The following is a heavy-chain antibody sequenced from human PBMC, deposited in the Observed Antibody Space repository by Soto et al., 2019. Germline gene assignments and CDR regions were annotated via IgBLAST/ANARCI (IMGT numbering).Heavy chain of an antibody. J-gene: IGHJ6*02. CDR3: ARHIDVSDYCYYYGKDV. CDR1: GYSFTSYW. V-gene: IGHV5-51*01. D-gene: IGHD2-15*01. Sequence: GESLKISCKGSGYSFTSYWIGWVRQMPGKGLEWMGIIYPGDSDTRYSPSFQGQVTISADKSISTAYLQWSSLKASDTAMYYCARHIDVSDYCYYYGKDVRGQGTTVTVSS. CDR2: IYPGDSDT.